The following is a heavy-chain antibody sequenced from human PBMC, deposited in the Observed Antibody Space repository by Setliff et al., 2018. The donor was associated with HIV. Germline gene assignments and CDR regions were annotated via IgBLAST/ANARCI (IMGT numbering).Heavy chain of an antibody. J-gene: IGHJ4*02. Sequence: ASVKVSCKASGYNFTSHDINWVRQAPGQGLEWMGWMNPKSGNTGYARKFQGRVTMTRKTSISTAYMELRSLRSDDTAVYYCARGYCSSTYSDFYYPAPIPSYYFDFWGQGTLVTVSS. CDR2: MNPKSGNT. CDR3: ARGYCSSTYSDFYYPAPIPSYYFDF. D-gene: IGHD2-2*01. V-gene: IGHV1-8*01. CDR1: GYNFTSHD.